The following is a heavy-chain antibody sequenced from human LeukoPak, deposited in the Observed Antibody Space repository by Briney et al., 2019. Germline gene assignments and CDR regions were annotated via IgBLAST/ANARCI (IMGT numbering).Heavy chain of an antibody. Sequence: ASVKVSCRASGYTFTGYYMHWVRQAPGQGLEWMGRINPNSGGTNYAQKFQGRVTMTRDTSISTAYMELSRLRSDDTAVYYCARPWELLAFDIWGQGTMVTVSS. V-gene: IGHV1-2*06. CDR1: GYTFTGYY. CDR2: INPNSGGT. J-gene: IGHJ3*02. D-gene: IGHD1-26*01. CDR3: ARPWELLAFDI.